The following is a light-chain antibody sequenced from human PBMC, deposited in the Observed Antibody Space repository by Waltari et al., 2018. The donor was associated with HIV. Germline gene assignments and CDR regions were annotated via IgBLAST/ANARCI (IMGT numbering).Light chain of an antibody. V-gene: IGKV2-30*01. CDR1: QTLVYGDGNTY. CDR2: KVF. J-gene: IGKJ5*01. CDR3: MQGTHWPIS. Sequence: DVVVTQSPLSLPVTLGQPASISCRSNQTLVYGDGNTYLNWFHQRPGQSPRRLIYKVFNRDSGVPDRFIGSGSGTDFTLKLSRVETEDVGIYYCMQGTHWPISFGQGTRLEIK.